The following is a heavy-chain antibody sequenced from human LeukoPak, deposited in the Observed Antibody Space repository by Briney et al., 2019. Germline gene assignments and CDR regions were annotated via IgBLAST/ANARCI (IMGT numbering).Heavy chain of an antibody. Sequence: GGSLRLSCAASGFTFSSYAMSWVRQAPGKGLEWVSAISGSGGSTYYADSVKGRFTISRDNSKYTLYLQMNSLRAEDTAVYYCAKDEQHKYYYDSSGYYGYDYWGQGTLVTVSS. V-gene: IGHV3-23*01. CDR2: ISGSGGST. CDR1: GFTFSSYA. CDR3: AKDEQHKYYYDSSGYYGYDY. J-gene: IGHJ4*02. D-gene: IGHD3-22*01.